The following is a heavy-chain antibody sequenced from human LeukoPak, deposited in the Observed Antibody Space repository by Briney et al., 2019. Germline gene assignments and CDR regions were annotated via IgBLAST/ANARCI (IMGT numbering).Heavy chain of an antibody. D-gene: IGHD5-12*01. J-gene: IGHJ4*02. CDR2: ISSNGGRT. CDR3: ARIGGSGYDSGESY. V-gene: IGHV3-64*01. CDR1: GFTFSSYA. Sequence: GGALRLSCAASGFTFSSYAMRWVRPAPGKGLEYVSAISSNGGRTYYANSVKGRFTISRDNSKNTLYLQMGSLRAEDMAVYYCARIGGSGYDSGESYWGQGTLVTVSS.